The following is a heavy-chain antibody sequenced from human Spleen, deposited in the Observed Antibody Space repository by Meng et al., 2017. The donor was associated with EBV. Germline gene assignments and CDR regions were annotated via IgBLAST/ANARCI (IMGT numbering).Heavy chain of an antibody. J-gene: IGHJ4*02. D-gene: IGHD6-13*01. Sequence: VPLVQSGGEVKKPWASVKVSCKASGYTFTNYGFSWVRRAPGKGLEWMGGYDPEDEETIYAQKFQGRVTMVEDTSTDTAYMELSSLRSEDTAVYYCATARRSSTWYLDNWGQGALVTVSS. CDR3: ATARRSSTWYLDN. CDR2: YDPEDEET. V-gene: IGHV1-24*01. CDR1: GYTFTNYG.